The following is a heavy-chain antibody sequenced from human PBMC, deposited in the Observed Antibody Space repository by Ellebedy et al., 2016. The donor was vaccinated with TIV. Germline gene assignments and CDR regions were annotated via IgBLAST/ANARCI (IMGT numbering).Heavy chain of an antibody. J-gene: IGHJ4*02. Sequence: GSLRLXXTVSGGSISSYYWSWIRQPPGKGLEWIGYIYYSGSTNYNPSLKSRVTISVDTSKNQFSLKLSSVTAADTAVYYCARDMDGSGWLFDYWGQGTLVTVSS. CDR1: GGSISSYY. V-gene: IGHV4-59*13. D-gene: IGHD6-19*01. CDR2: IYYSGST. CDR3: ARDMDGSGWLFDY.